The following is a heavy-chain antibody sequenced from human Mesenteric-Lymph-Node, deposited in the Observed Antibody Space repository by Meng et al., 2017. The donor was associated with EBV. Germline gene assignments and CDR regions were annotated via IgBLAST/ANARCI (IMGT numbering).Heavy chain of an antibody. D-gene: IGHD5-12*01. V-gene: IGHV1-46*01. CDR1: GYIFTNYY. CDR3: ARCVVATWFFDH. Sequence: QGQPVQSGAEVKKPGASVKISCKASGYIFTNYYVHWIRQAPGQGPEWMGIINPSGGSPSYAQKFQGRVTMTRDTSTNTVYMELSSLRSDDSAVYYCARCVVATWFFDHWGQGTLVTVSS. J-gene: IGHJ4*02. CDR2: INPSGGSP.